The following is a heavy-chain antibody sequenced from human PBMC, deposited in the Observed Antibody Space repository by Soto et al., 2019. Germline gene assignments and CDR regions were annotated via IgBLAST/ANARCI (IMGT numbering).Heavy chain of an antibody. CDR1: GFTFSSYG. D-gene: IGHD3-3*01. CDR3: AKGASSLNYDFWSGYGYMDV. Sequence: GGSLRLSCAASGFTFSSYGMHWVRQAPGKGLEWVAVISYDGSNKYYADSVKGRFTISRDNSKNTLYLQMNSLRAEDTAVYYCAKGASSLNYDFWSGYGYMDVWGKGTTVTVSS. J-gene: IGHJ6*03. CDR2: ISYDGSNK. V-gene: IGHV3-30*18.